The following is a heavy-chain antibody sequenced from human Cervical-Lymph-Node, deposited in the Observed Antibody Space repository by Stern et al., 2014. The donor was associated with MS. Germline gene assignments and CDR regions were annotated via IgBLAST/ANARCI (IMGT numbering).Heavy chain of an antibody. CDR1: GFTFSSYA. J-gene: IGHJ4*02. V-gene: IGHV3-23*01. CDR2: ISGSDGST. D-gene: IGHD6-19*01. CDR3: AKVYGSGPFDY. Sequence: EVHLLESGGTLVQPGGSLRLSCAASGFTFSSYAMSWVRQAPGKGLAWFTVISGSDGSTFDADSGKGRFTISRDNSKNSLFLQMNSLRAEDTAVYYCAKVYGSGPFDYWGQGTLVTVSS.